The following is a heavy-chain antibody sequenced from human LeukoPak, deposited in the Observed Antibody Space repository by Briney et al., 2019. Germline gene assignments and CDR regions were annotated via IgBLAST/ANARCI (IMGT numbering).Heavy chain of an antibody. Sequence: SETLSLTCTVSGGSISSSSYYWGWIRQPPGKGLEWIGSIYYSGSTYYNPSLKSRVTVSVDTSKNQFSLKLSSVTAADTAVYYCARDGLDYDFWSGYKTNNWFDPWGQGTLVTVSS. D-gene: IGHD3-3*01. CDR3: ARDGLDYDFWSGYKTNNWFDP. V-gene: IGHV4-39*07. CDR1: GGSISSSSYY. CDR2: IYYSGST. J-gene: IGHJ5*02.